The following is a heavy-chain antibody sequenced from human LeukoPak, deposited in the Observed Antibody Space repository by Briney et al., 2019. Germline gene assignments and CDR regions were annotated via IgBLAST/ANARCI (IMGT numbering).Heavy chain of an antibody. CDR1: GFTVSSSF. J-gene: IGHJ4*02. V-gene: IGHV3-53*01. D-gene: IGHD2-2*01. CDR3: AREVISTPSYFDY. CDR2: IHRDDKT. Sequence: GGSLRLSCAASGFTVSSSFIYWVRRAPGKGLEWVSFIHRDDKTYYADSVKGRFTMSRDSSKNTLYLQMNSLGADVTAVYYCAREVISTPSYFDYWGQGIPVTVSS.